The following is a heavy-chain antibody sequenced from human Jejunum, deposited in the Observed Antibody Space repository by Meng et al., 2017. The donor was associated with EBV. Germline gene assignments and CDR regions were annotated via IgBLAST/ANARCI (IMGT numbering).Heavy chain of an antibody. CDR1: GYSFTSYD. CDR2: MNPNSGNT. V-gene: IGHV1-8*01. D-gene: IGHD5-18*01. Sequence: LFHAGAEVKRPEASVKGYCKASGYSFTSYDINWVRQATGQGLEWMGWMNPNSGNTGYAQKFQGRVTMTRNTSISTAYMELSSLRSEDTAVYYCARGASYGSALPWGQGTLVTVSS. CDR3: ARGASYGSALP. J-gene: IGHJ5*02.